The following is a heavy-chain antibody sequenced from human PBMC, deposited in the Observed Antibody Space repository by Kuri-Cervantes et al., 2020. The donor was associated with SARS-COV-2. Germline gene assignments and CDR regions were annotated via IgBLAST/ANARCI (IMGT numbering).Heavy chain of an antibody. V-gene: IGHV3-48*01. CDR3: ARGKSREKPDVLDY. J-gene: IGHJ4*02. D-gene: IGHD5-24*01. CDR1: GFTFSSYW. Sequence: GESLKISCAASGFTFSSYWMNWVRQAPGKGLEWVSYISSSSSTIYYADSVKGRFTISRDNAKNSLYLQMNSLRAEDTAVYYCARGKSREKPDVLDYWGQGTLVTVSS. CDR2: ISSSSSTI.